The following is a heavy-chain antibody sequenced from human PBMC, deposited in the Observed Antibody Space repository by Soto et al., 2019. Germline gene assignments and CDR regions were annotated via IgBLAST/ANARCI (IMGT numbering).Heavy chain of an antibody. J-gene: IGHJ5*02. D-gene: IGHD6-6*01. V-gene: IGHV4-31*03. CDR1: GGSISSGDYY. CDR2: IYYSGNT. CDR3: ARGSFSSSSSWFDP. Sequence: PSETLSLTCSVSGGSISSGDYYWTWIRQHPGKGLEWIGYIYYSGNTYYSPSLQSRLSISVDTSKNQFSLKLYSVTAADTAMYYCARGSFSSSSSWFDPWGQGTMVTVYS.